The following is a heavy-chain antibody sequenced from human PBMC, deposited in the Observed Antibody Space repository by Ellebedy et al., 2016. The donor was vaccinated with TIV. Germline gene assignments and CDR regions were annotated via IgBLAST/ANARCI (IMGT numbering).Heavy chain of an antibody. D-gene: IGHD3-16*01. CDR3: AKGASLWVTDAFDI. V-gene: IGHV3-23*01. Sequence: GGSLRLSXAASGFIISSYGMSWVRQAPGKGLEWVSTISGSGGSTYYADSVKGRFTISRDNSKNTLYLQMNSLRAEDTAVYYCAKGASLWVTDAFDIWGQGTMLTVSS. CDR1: GFIISSYG. CDR2: ISGSGGST. J-gene: IGHJ3*02.